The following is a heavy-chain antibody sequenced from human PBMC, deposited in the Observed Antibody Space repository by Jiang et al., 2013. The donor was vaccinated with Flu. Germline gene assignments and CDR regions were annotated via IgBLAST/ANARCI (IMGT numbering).Heavy chain of an antibody. J-gene: IGHJ4*02. CDR3: ARGGTDYGDSFFDY. V-gene: IGHV4-31*03. D-gene: IGHD4-17*01. CDR2: IYYSGST. CDR1: GGSINSGGYY. Sequence: VQLVESGPGLVKPSQTLSLTCTVSGGSINSGGYYWTWIRQHPGKGLEWLGYIYYSGSTYYNPSLKSRFTISLDTSKNQFSLKLSSVTAADTAVYYCARGGTDYGDSFFDYWGQGNLVTVSS.